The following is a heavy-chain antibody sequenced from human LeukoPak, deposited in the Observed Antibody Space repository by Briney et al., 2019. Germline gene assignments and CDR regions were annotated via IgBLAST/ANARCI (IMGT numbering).Heavy chain of an antibody. CDR1: GFTFSSYS. CDR2: ISSSSSTI. CDR3: ARDLHLFAFDI. J-gene: IGHJ3*02. V-gene: IGHV3-48*01. Sequence: GGSLRLSCAASGFTFSSYSMNWVRQAPGKGLEWVSYISSSSSTIYYADSVMGRFTISRDNAKNSLYLQMNSLRAEDTAVYYCARDLHLFAFDIWGQGTMVTVSS.